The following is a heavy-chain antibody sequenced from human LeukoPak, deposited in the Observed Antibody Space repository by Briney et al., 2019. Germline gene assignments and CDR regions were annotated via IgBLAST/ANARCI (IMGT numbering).Heavy chain of an antibody. CDR3: ARWDSSGYYYHYFDY. Sequence: GRSLRLSCAASGFTFSSFAMHWVRQAPGKGLEWVAVIAYDGSNQYYADSVKGRFTISRDNAKNSLYLQMNSLRAEDTAVYYCARWDSSGYYYHYFDYWGQGTLVTVSS. CDR2: IAYDGSNQ. V-gene: IGHV3-30-3*01. CDR1: GFTFSSFA. D-gene: IGHD3-22*01. J-gene: IGHJ4*02.